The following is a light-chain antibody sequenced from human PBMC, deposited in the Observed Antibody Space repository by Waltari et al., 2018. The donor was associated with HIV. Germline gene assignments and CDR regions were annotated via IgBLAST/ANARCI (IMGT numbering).Light chain of an antibody. CDR3: STHTTNDTLE. CDR1: SSHFGLYNF. J-gene: IGLJ2*01. Sequence: QSALTQPASVSGSPGQSVTISCTGTSSHFGLYNFVSWYQQYPGNVPKVIIYDVTSRPSGVPHRFSGSSSGNTASLTISGLQVDDEAVYYCSTHTTNDTLEFGGGTKLTV. CDR2: DVT. V-gene: IGLV2-14*03.